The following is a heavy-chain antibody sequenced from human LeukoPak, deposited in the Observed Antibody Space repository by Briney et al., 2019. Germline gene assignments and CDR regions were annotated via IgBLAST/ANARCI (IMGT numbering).Heavy chain of an antibody. CDR1: GGSFSGYY. CDR2: INHSGST. J-gene: IGHJ4*02. CDR3: ARGALLPWFGVSVSSDFDY. V-gene: IGHV4-34*01. D-gene: IGHD3-10*01. Sequence: SETLSLTCAVYGGSFSGYYWSWIRQPPGKGLEWIGEINHSGSTNYNPSLKSRVTISVDTSKNQFSLKLSSVTAADTAVYYCARGALLPWFGVSVSSDFDYWGQGTLVTVSS.